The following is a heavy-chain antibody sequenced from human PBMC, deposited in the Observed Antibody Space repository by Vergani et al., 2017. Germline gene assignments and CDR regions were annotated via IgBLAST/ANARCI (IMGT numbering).Heavy chain of an antibody. V-gene: IGHV4-59*01. D-gene: IGHD2-15*01. Sequence: QVQLPESGPGLVKPSETLSLTCTVSGGSISSYYWSWIRQPPGKGLEWIGYIYYSGSTNYNPSLKSRVTISVDTSKNQFSLKLSSVTAADTAVYYCARDKSAATFPDWYMDVWGKGTTVTVS. CDR3: ARDKSAATFPDWYMDV. J-gene: IGHJ6*03. CDR1: GGSISSYY. CDR2: IYYSGST.